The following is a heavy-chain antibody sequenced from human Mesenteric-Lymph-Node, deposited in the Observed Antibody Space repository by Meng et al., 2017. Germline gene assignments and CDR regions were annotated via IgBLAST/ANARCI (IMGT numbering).Heavy chain of an antibody. CDR3: VRALNDDIGETF. Sequence: GESLKISCTASGFTFSSHVMHWVRQAPGKGLEWITVISYDGINKFYADSVKGRFSISRDNSKNTFFLQMDSLRVEDTAVYYCVRALNDDIGETFWGQGTLVTVSS. J-gene: IGHJ4*02. CDR1: GFTFSSHV. D-gene: IGHD2-21*01. V-gene: IGHV3-30*04. CDR2: ISYDGINK.